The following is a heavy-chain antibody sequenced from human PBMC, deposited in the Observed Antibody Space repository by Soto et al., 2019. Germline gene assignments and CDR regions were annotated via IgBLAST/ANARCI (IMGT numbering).Heavy chain of an antibody. D-gene: IGHD1-26*01. J-gene: IGHJ4*02. V-gene: IGHV5-51*01. Sequence: PGESLKISCKGSGYSFTTYWIAWVRQLPGKGLEWVGIIYPGDSDTRYSPSFRGQVTISADKSTSTAYLQWSSLKASDTAMYYCARPEGSGTYLVYFHYWGEGTMLTVST. CDR3: ARPEGSGTYLVYFHY. CDR2: IYPGDSDT. CDR1: GYSFTTYW.